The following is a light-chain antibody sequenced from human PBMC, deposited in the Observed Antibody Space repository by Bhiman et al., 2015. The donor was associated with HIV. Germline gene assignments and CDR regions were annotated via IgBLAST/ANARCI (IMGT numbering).Light chain of an antibody. CDR1: SSDVGDY. Sequence: QSALTQPRSVSGSPGQSVTVSCTGTSSDVGDYVSWYQHHPGKAPKIIIYEVTRRPSGVPDRFSGSKSGNTASLTVSGLQAEDEADYYCSSYAGRDVVIFGGGTKLTVL. CDR2: EVT. V-gene: IGLV2-11*01. J-gene: IGLJ2*01. CDR3: SSYAGRDVVI.